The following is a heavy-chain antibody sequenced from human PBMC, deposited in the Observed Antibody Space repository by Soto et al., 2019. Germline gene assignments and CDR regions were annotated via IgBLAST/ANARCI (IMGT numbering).Heavy chain of an antibody. CDR2: ISGSGGST. CDR3: AKDLSLLWFGELRSWFDP. CDR1: GFTFSSYA. D-gene: IGHD3-10*01. V-gene: IGHV3-23*01. Sequence: EVQLLESGGGLVQPGGSLRLSCAASGFTFSSYAMSWVRQAPGKGLEWVSAISGSGGSTYYADSVKGRFTISRDNSKNTLYLQMNSLRAEDTAVYYLAKDLSLLWFGELRSWFDPWGQGTLVTVSS. J-gene: IGHJ5*02.